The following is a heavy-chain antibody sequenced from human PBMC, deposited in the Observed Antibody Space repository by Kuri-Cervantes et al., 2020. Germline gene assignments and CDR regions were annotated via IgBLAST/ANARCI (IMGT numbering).Heavy chain of an antibody. V-gene: IGHV3-9*01. D-gene: IGHD3-16*01. CDR3: ARDWAPRGYYYDMDV. Sequence: SLKISCAASGFTFDDYAMHWVRQAPGKGLEWVSGISWNSGSIGYADSVKGRFTISRDNSKNTLYLQMNSLRAEDTAVYYCARDWAPRGYYYDMDVWGQGTTVTVSS. CDR1: GFTFDDYA. CDR2: ISWNSGSI. J-gene: IGHJ6*02.